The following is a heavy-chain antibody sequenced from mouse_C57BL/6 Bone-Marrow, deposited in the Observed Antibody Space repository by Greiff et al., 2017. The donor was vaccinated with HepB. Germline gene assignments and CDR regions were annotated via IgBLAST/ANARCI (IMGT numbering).Heavy chain of an antibody. CDR2: IYPGSGNT. J-gene: IGHJ3*01. V-gene: IGHV1-81*01. D-gene: IGHD1-1*01. CDR3: ALYYGSRKGWFAY. Sequence: QVQLQQSGAELARPGASVKLSCKASGYTFTSYGISWVKQRTGQGLEWIGEIYPGSGNTYYNEKFKGKATLTADKSSSTAYMELRSLTSEDSAVYFCALYYGSRKGWFAYWGQGTLVTVSA. CDR1: GYTFTSYG.